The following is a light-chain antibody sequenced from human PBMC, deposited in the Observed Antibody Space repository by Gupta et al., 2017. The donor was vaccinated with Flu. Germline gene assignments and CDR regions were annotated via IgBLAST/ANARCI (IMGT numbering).Light chain of an antibody. V-gene: IGLV2-11*01. CDR1: SSDVGSYNS. CDR2: DVS. J-gene: IGLJ1*01. CDR3: CSYAGSYTYV. Sequence: QSAXTQPRXVSGSPXQSVTISCTGTSSDVGSYNSCSWYQQPPGKAPKLKIYDVSNRPSGVPDRFSGSKSGNTASLTISGLRAEDEADYYCCSYAGSYTYVFGTGTEVSVL.